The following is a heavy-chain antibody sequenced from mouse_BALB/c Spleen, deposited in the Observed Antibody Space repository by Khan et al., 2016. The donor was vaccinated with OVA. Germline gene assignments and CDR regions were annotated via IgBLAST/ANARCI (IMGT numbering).Heavy chain of an antibody. CDR3: ARIYGGDFDY. CDR2: ISYSGNT. V-gene: IGHV3-2*02. J-gene: IGHJ2*01. CDR1: GYSITSDYA. D-gene: IGHD1-1*01. Sequence: EVKLEVSGPGLVKPSQSLSLTCTVTGYSITSDYAWNWIRQFPGNKLEWMGHISYSGNTKYNPSLKSRISTTRDTSKNQFFLQLNSVTTEDTATYYCARIYGGDFDYWGQGTTLTVSS.